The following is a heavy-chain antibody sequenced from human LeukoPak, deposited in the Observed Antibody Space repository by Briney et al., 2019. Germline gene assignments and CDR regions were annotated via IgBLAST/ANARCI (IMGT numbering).Heavy chain of an antibody. CDR2: IYYSGST. J-gene: IGHJ4*02. V-gene: IGHV4-39*07. D-gene: IGHD3-16*01. CDR3: ARVITGLRVDY. CDR1: GGSISSSKYY. Sequence: SETLSLTCTVSGGSISSSKYYWGWIRQPPGKGLEWIGSIYYSGSTYYNPSLKSRVTISVDTSKNQFSLKLSSVTAADTAVYYCARVITGLRVDYWGQGTRVTVSS.